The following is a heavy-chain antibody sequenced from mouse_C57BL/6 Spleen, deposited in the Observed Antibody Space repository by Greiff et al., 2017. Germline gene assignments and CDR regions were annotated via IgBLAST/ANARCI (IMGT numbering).Heavy chain of an antibody. Sequence: QVQLQPPGAELVRPGSSVKLSCKASGYTFTSYWMHWVKQRPIQGLEWIGNIDPSDSETHYNQKFKDKATLTVDKSSSTAYMQLSSLTSEDSAVYYCARWGTTVVATYDWYFDVWGTGTTVTVSS. CDR1: GYTFTSYW. D-gene: IGHD1-1*01. CDR2: IDPSDSET. V-gene: IGHV1-52*01. CDR3: ARWGTTVVATYDWYFDV. J-gene: IGHJ1*03.